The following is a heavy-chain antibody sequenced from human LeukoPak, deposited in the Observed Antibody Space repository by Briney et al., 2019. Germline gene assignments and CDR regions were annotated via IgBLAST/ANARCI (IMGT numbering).Heavy chain of an antibody. V-gene: IGHV1-18*01. CDR2: ISAYNGNT. J-gene: IGHJ6*03. Sequence: ASVKVSCKASGYTFTSYGISWVRQAPGQGLEWTGWISAYNGNTNYAQKLQGRVTMTTDTSTSTAYMELRSLRSDDTAVYYCARGAGCSGGSCYPRTPYGNYYYYYYMDVWGKGTTVTVSS. CDR3: ARGAGCSGGSCYPRTPYGNYYYYYYMDV. D-gene: IGHD2-15*01. CDR1: GYTFTSYG.